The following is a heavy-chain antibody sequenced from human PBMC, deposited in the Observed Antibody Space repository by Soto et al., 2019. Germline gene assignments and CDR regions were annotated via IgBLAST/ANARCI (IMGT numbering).Heavy chain of an antibody. CDR1: SGSISSGDYY. V-gene: IGHV4-30-4*01. CDR2: IYYSGSA. D-gene: IGHD5-18*01. CDR3: ARDHKVTARAPNWFDP. Sequence: PSETMSLTCTVSSGSISSGDYYWSWIRQPPGKGLEGFGYIYYSGSAYDNPTLKSRVTISVDTSKNQFSLKLSSVTAADTAVYYCARDHKVTARAPNWFDPWGQGTLVTVSS. J-gene: IGHJ5*02.